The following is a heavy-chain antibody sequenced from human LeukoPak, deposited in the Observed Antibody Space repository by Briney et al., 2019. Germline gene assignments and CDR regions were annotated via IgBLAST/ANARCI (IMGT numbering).Heavy chain of an antibody. V-gene: IGHV3-33*01. D-gene: IGHD3-10*01. Sequence: PGGSLRLSCIASGFTFSNFGMHWVRQAPAKGLVWVAVIWYDASNKYYADSVKGRFTISRDNSKNTLYLQMNSLRAEDTAVYYCARDPYFYGSGSLETGKWADPWGQGTLVTVSS. CDR2: IWYDASNK. CDR3: ARDPYFYGSGSLETGKWADP. J-gene: IGHJ5*02. CDR1: GFTFSNFG.